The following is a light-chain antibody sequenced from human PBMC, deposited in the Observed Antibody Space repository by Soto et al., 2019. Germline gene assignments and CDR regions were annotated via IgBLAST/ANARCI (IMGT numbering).Light chain of an antibody. CDR3: GTWDNSLNAGV. V-gene: IGLV1-51*01. CDR2: YND. J-gene: IGLJ1*01. Sequence: QSVLTQPPAVSAAPGQKVTIYCSGSSSNIGNNYVSWYQQLPGAAPKLLLYYNDQRPSGIPDRFSCSKSGTSATLGITGLQTGDEADDYCGTWDNSLNAGVFGGGTKVTVL. CDR1: SSNIGNNY.